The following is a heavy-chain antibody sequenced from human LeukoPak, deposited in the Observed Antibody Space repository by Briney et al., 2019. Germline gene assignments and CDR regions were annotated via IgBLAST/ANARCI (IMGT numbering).Heavy chain of an antibody. CDR2: ISYDGSNK. CDR3: ARDQNGMYSSSCPDY. Sequence: PGRSLRLSCAASGFTFSNYAMHWVRQAPGKGLEWVAAISYDGSNKYYADSVKGRFTISRDNSKNTLYLQMNSLRAEDTAVYYCARDQNGMYSSSCPDYWGQGTLVTVSS. D-gene: IGHD6-13*01. V-gene: IGHV3-30*04. J-gene: IGHJ4*02. CDR1: GFTFSNYA.